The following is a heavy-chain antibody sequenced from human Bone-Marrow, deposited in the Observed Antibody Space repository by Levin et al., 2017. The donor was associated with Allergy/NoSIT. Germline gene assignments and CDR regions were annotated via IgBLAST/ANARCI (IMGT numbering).Heavy chain of an antibody. V-gene: IGHV1-2*02. J-gene: IGHJ5*02. CDR1: GYTFTGYY. CDR2: INPNSGGT. Sequence: GGSLRLSCKASGYTFTGYYMHWVRQAPGQGLEWMGWINPNSGGTNYAQKFLGRVTMTRDTSISTAYMELSRLKSDDTAVYYCARGPSSGWYWFDPWGQGTLVTVSS. D-gene: IGHD6-19*01. CDR3: ARGPSSGWYWFDP.